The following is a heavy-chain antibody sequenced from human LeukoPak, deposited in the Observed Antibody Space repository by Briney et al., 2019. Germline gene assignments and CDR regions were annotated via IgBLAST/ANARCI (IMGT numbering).Heavy chain of an antibody. V-gene: IGHV4-59*08. CDR1: GDSISNYY. CDR3: ARAGDYLWSPHYFDY. J-gene: IGHJ4*02. D-gene: IGHD2/OR15-2a*01. Sequence: SETLSLTCTVSGDSISNYYWNWIRQPPGKGLQWIGYIYYSGRTNYMPSLKSRATISLDTSKNQFSLKLSSVTAADTAVYYCARAGDYLWSPHYFDYWGQGTLVTVSS. CDR2: IYYSGRT.